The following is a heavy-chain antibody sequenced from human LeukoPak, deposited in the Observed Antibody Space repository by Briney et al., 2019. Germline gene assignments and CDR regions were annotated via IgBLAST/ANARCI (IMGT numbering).Heavy chain of an antibody. V-gene: IGHV4-39*07. Sequence: KPSETLSLTCTVSGGSISSSSYYWGWIRQPPGKGLEWIGSIYYSGSTYYNPSLKSRVTISVDTSKNQFSLKLSSVTAADTAVYYCARSDGSGYYRSPHNWFDPWGQGTLVTVSS. J-gene: IGHJ5*02. CDR1: GGSISSSSYY. D-gene: IGHD5-12*01. CDR3: ARSDGSGYYRSPHNWFDP. CDR2: IYYSGST.